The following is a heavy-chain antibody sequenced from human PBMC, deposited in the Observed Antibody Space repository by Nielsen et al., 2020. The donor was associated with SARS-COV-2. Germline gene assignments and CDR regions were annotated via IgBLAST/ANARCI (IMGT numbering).Heavy chain of an antibody. CDR3: ARGKRSYSGTFLSYYYYYYMDV. Sequence: RQAPGKGLEWIGEINHSGSTNYNPSLKSRVTISVDTSKNQFSLTLSSVTAADTAVYFCARGKRSYSGTFLSYYYYYYMDVWGKGTTVTVSS. CDR2: INHSGST. J-gene: IGHJ6*03. V-gene: IGHV4-34*01. D-gene: IGHD1-14*01.